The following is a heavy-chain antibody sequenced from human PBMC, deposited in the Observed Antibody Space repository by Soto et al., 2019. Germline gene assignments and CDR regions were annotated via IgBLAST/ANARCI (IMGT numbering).Heavy chain of an antibody. CDR1: GYTFNTYG. V-gene: IGHV1-18*04. Sequence: GASVKVSCKASGYTFNTYGISWVRQAPGQGLEWMGWISGHNDNTIYAQKIQGRVTMTTDTSTSTAYMELRSLRSDDTAVYYCARDFHQYSGSWFDTFDIWGQGTMVTVSS. D-gene: IGHD6-13*01. J-gene: IGHJ3*02. CDR2: ISGHNDNT. CDR3: ARDFHQYSGSWFDTFDI.